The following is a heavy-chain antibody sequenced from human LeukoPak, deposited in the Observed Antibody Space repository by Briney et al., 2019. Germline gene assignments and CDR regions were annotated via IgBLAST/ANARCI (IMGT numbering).Heavy chain of an antibody. CDR1: GFTFSNYN. V-gene: IGHV3-21*01. Sequence: GGSLRLSCAASGFTFSNYNMNWVRHAPGKGLEWVSSISSTSSYIYYADSVKGRFTISRDNAKNSLYLQMNSLRVADTAVYYCARKSSSLGYYFDYWGQGTLVTVSS. D-gene: IGHD6-6*01. CDR3: ARKSSSLGYYFDY. J-gene: IGHJ4*02. CDR2: ISSTSSYI.